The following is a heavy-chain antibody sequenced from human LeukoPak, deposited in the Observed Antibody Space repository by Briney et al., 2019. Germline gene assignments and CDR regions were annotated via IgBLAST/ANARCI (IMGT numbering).Heavy chain of an antibody. CDR3: ARGAVAEDY. CDR1: GGTFSSYA. Sequence: ASVKVSCKASGGTFSSYAISWVRQAPGQGLEWMGRITPILGIANYAQKFQGRVTITADKSTSTAYMELSSLRSEDTAAYYCARGAVAEDYWGQGTLVTVSS. D-gene: IGHD6-19*01. V-gene: IGHV1-69*04. CDR2: ITPILGIA. J-gene: IGHJ4*02.